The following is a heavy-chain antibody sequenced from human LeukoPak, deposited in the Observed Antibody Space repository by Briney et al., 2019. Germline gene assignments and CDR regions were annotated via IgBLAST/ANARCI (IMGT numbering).Heavy chain of an antibody. D-gene: IGHD3-10*01. CDR3: ARRTTLRITMVRGVITWFDP. J-gene: IGHJ5*02. CDR2: INHSGST. V-gene: IGHV4-34*01. CDR1: GGSFSGYY. Sequence: SETLSLTCAVYGGSFSGYYWSWIRQPPGKGLEWIGEINHSGSTNYNPSLKSRVTISVDTSKNQFSLKLSSVTAADTAVYYCARRTTLRITMVRGVITWFDPWGQGTLVTVSS.